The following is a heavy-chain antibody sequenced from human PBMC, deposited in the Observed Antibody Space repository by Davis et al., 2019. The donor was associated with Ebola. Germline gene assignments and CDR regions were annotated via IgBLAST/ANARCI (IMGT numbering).Heavy chain of an antibody. CDR2: ISVYNGNT. J-gene: IGHJ5*02. CDR3: ARDLGYCSGGSCYSTAWFDP. Sequence: SVTVSCKASGYTFTSHGISWVRQAPGQGLEWMGWISVYNGNTNYAQKLQGRVTMTTDTSTSTAYMELRSLRSDDTAVYYCARDLGYCSGGSCYSTAWFDPWGQGTLVTVSS. V-gene: IGHV1-18*01. CDR1: GYTFTSHG. D-gene: IGHD2-15*01.